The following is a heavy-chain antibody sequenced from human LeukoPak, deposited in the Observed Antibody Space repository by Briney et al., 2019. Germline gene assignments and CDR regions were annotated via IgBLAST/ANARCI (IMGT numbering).Heavy chain of an antibody. CDR3: AREYGDFDY. Sequence: SETLSHTCTVSGGSISSYYWSWIRQPAGKGLEWNGYIYYSGSTNYNPSLKSRVTISVDASKNQFSLKLSSVTAADTAVYYCAREYGDFDYWGQRTLVTVSS. CDR1: GGSISSYY. CDR2: IYYSGST. V-gene: IGHV4-59*12. J-gene: IGHJ4*02. D-gene: IGHD4-17*01.